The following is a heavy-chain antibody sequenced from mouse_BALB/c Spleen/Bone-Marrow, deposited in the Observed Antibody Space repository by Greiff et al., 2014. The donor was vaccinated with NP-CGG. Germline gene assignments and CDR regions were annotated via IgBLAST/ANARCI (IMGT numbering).Heavy chain of an antibody. CDR3: AHDAPFTY. V-gene: IGHV14-3*02. CDR2: IDPASGNT. CDR1: GFNIKDTF. Sequence: EVQGVESGADLVKPGASVKLSCTTSGFNIKDTFMHWVKQRPEQGLEWIGRIDPASGNTKYDPEFPGKATITADTSSNKVSLQLSGLTSEDTAVYYCAHDAPFTYWGQGTLVTVSA. D-gene: IGHD2-3*01. J-gene: IGHJ3*01.